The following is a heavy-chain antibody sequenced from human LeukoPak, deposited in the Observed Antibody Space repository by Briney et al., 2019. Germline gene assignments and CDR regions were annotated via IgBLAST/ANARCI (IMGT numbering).Heavy chain of an antibody. CDR2: ISSPSNYI. V-gene: IGHV3-21*01. J-gene: IGHJ4*02. CDR3: ARDLSKEVVVVTTFDY. CDR1: GFTFSSYT. Sequence: KSGGSLRLSCAASGFTFSSYTMNWVRQAPGKGLEWVSSISSPSNYIYYADSVKGRFTISRDNAKNSLYLQMNSLRAEDTAVYYCARDLSKEVVVVTTFDYWGQGTLVTVSS. D-gene: IGHD2-15*01.